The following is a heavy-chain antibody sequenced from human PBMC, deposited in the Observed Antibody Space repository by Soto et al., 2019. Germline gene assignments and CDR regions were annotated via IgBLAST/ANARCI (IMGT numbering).Heavy chain of an antibody. CDR2: IYYSGST. CDR3: ARGVVAFGGVIVIGFWFDP. Sequence: SETLSLTCTVSGGSISSYYWSWIRQPPGKGLEWIGYIYYSGSTNYNPSLKSRVTISVDTSKNQFSLKLSSVTAADTAVYYCARGVVAFGGVIVIGFWFDPWGQGTLVTVSS. J-gene: IGHJ5*02. CDR1: GGSISSYY. D-gene: IGHD3-16*02. V-gene: IGHV4-59*01.